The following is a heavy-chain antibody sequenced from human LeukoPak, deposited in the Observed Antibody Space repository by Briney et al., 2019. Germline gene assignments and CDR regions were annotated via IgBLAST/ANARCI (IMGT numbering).Heavy chain of an antibody. V-gene: IGHV4-59*01. CDR3: ARAGYYDTSGLGRAFEI. CDR1: GGSISNYY. J-gene: IGHJ3*02. D-gene: IGHD3-22*01. Sequence: SETLSLTCTVSGGSISNYYWNWIRQSPGKGLEWIGNIYYSGRTNYNPSLKSRVTISVDTSKNQFSLNLSSVTAADTGVYYCARAGYYDTSGLGRAFEIWGQGTMVTVSS. CDR2: IYYSGRT.